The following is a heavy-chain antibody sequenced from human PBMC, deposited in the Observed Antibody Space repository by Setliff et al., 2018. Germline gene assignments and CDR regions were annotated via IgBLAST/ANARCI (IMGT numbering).Heavy chain of an antibody. CDR1: GFTFTDYG. CDR3: ARGVAGASPNYYYMDA. D-gene: IGHD6-19*01. Sequence: ASVKVSCKSSGFTFTDYGITWVRQVPGQGLEWMGWIGGHNNKTKYAQKVQGRVTMTTDKSTSTAYMELKSLKSDDTAMYFCARGVAGASPNYYYMDAWGRGTTVTVSS. V-gene: IGHV1-18*01. CDR2: IGGHNNKT. J-gene: IGHJ6*03.